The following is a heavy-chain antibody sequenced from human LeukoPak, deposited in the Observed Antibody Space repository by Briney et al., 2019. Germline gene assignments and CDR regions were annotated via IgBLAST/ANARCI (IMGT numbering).Heavy chain of an antibody. CDR3: AKGSDDSSGYYYRYYYYYMDV. Sequence: GGSLRLSRAASGFTFSSYAMSWVRQAPGKGLEWVSAISGSGSSTYYADSVKGRFTISRDNSTNTLYLQMNSLRAEDTAVYYCAKGSDDSSGYYYRYYYYYMDVWGKGTTVTVSS. V-gene: IGHV3-23*01. D-gene: IGHD3-22*01. CDR1: GFTFSSYA. J-gene: IGHJ6*03. CDR2: ISGSGSST.